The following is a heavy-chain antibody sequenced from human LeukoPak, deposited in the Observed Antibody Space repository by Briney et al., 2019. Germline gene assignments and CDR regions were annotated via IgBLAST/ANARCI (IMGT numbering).Heavy chain of an antibody. Sequence: GGSLRLSCAASGFTFSSYWMHWVRQAPGKGLAWVSRINSDGSSTIYADSVKGRFTISRDNAKNTLYLQMNSLRAEDTAVYYCARGAARLGPDYWGQGTLVTVSS. J-gene: IGHJ4*02. CDR1: GFTFSSYW. D-gene: IGHD6-6*01. CDR2: INSDGSST. V-gene: IGHV3-74*01. CDR3: ARGAARLGPDY.